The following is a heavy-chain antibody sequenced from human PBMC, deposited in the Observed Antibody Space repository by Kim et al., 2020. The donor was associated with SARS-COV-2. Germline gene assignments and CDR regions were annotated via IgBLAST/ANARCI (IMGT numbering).Heavy chain of an antibody. CDR3: ARANTYYYGSSWWGLNWFDP. V-gene: IGHV1-18*01. D-gene: IGHD3-22*01. Sequence: ASVKVSCKASGYTFTNYAIIWVRQAPGQGLEWMGWINAYNDNTNYAQKLQGRVTMSTDTSTSTAYMELRSLRFDDTAVYYCARANTYYYGSSWWGLNWFDPWGQGTLVTVSS. CDR2: INAYNDNT. CDR1: GYTFTNYA. J-gene: IGHJ5*02.